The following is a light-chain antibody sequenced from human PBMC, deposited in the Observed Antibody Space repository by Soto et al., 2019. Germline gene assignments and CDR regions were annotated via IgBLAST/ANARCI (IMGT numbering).Light chain of an antibody. CDR2: DAS. J-gene: IGKJ2*01. V-gene: IGKV3-11*01. CDR1: QRVSSY. Sequence: EIVLTQSPATLSLSPGERATLSCRASQRVSSYLAWYQQKPGQAPRLLIYDASNRATGIPARFSGSGSGTDFTLAISSQEPEDCAVYYCQQRSDWPPYTFGQGTKLDIK. CDR3: QQRSDWPPYT.